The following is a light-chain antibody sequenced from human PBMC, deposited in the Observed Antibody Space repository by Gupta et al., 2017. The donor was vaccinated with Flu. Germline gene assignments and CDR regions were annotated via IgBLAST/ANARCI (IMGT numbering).Light chain of an antibody. CDR2: DDR. J-gene: IGLJ3*02. CDR3: QVWDSSSEHPV. V-gene: IGLV3-21*02. Sequence: SYVLTQPPSVSVAPGQTARITCGGDNIITKSVHWYQEKPGRAPALVVYDDRARPSGIPERFSGSNSGNPATLTISRVEAGDEADYYCQVWDSSSEHPVFGGGTKLTVL. CDR1: NIITKS.